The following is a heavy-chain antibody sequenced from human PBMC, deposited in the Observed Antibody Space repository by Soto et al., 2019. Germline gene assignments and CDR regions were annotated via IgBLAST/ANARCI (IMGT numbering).Heavy chain of an antibody. J-gene: IGHJ6*02. CDR3: ARDEPIFGASPPMDI. Sequence: EVQLVESGGSLVNPGGSLRLSCSASGFPFSSYTMYWVRQAPGKGLEWVSSITTAATRNIFYADSVKGRFSISRDNANNILYLQMNNLRVEDTAVYYCARDEPIFGASPPMDIWGQGTTVAV. D-gene: IGHD3-3*01. CDR1: GFPFSSYT. CDR2: ITTAATRNI. V-gene: IGHV3-21*02.